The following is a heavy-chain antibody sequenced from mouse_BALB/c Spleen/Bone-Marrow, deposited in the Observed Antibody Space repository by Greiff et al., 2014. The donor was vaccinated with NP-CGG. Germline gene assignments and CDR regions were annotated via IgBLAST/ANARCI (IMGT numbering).Heavy chain of an antibody. CDR3: ASYVYGYYFDY. CDR2: IDPANGNT. CDR1: GFNIKDTY. Sequence: EVHLQQSGAELVKPGASVKLSCTASGFNIKDTYMHWVKQRPGQGLEWIGRIDPANGNTKYDPKFQGKASITADTSSNTAYLQLSSLTSEDTAVYYCASYVYGYYFDYWGQGTTLTVSS. J-gene: IGHJ2*01. V-gene: IGHV14-3*02. D-gene: IGHD2-2*01.